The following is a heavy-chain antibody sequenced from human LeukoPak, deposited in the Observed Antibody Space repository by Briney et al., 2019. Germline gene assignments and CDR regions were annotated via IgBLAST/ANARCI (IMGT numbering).Heavy chain of an antibody. CDR2: IIPIFGTA. CDR1: GGTFSSYA. Sequence: SVKVSCKASGGTFSSYAISWVRQAPGQGLEWMGGIIPIFGTANYAQKFQGRVTITTDESTSTAYMEPSSLRSEDTAVYYCASTSSGWTRGYYFDYWGQGTLVTVSS. CDR3: ASTSSGWTRGYYFDY. J-gene: IGHJ4*02. D-gene: IGHD6-19*01. V-gene: IGHV1-69*05.